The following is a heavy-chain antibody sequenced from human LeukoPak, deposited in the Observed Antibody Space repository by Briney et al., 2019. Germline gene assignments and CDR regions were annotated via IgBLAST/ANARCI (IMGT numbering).Heavy chain of an antibody. CDR3: ARGRTRLSWLDP. Sequence: SETLSFTCAVSGGSIRGYYWSWVRQSPGMGLEWIGDINQNAGTDYNPSLKSRVTMSIDSSKNQISLNVTAATAADTAIYYCARGRTRLSWLDPWGQGTLVTVSS. D-gene: IGHD6-6*01. CDR1: GGSIRGYY. J-gene: IGHJ5*02. CDR2: INQNAGT. V-gene: IGHV4-34*01.